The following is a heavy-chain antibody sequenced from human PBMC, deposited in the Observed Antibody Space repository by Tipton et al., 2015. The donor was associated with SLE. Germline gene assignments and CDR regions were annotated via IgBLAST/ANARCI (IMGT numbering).Heavy chain of an antibody. CDR3: SAWFNQ. V-gene: IGHV3-74*01. J-gene: IGHJ5*02. CDR2: INSDGSIT. CDR1: GFSISTYW. Sequence: GSLRLSCAASGFSISTYWMHWVRQVPGKGLVWVSHINSDGSITNYADNVKGRFTISRDNAKNTLYLQMHSLGVEDSAVYYCSAWFNQWGQGTMVTVSS.